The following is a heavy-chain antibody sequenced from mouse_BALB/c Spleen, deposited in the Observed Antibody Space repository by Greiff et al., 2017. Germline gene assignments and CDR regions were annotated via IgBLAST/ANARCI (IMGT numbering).Heavy chain of an antibody. CDR3: ARELRFYWYFDV. D-gene: IGHD1-1*01. CDR1: GFSLTSYS. J-gene: IGHJ1*01. Sequence: QVQLKESGPGLVAPSQSLSITCTVSGFSLTSYSVHWVRQPPGKGLEWLGVIWAGGSTNYNSALMSRLSISKDNSKSQVFLKMNSLQTDDTAMYYCARELRFYWYFDVWGAGTTVTVSS. CDR2: IWAGGST. V-gene: IGHV2-9*02.